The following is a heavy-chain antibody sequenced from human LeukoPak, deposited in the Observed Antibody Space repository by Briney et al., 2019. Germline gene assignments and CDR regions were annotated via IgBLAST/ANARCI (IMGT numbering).Heavy chain of an antibody. CDR1: GGTFSSYA. Sequence: SVKVSCKASGGTFSSYAISWVRQAPGQGLEWMGGIIPIFGTANYAQKFQGRVTITADESTSTAYMELSSLRSEDTAVYYCARELRGYSYGYDYWGQGTLVTVSS. J-gene: IGHJ4*02. CDR2: IIPIFGTA. CDR3: ARELRGYSYGYDY. D-gene: IGHD5-18*01. V-gene: IGHV1-69*13.